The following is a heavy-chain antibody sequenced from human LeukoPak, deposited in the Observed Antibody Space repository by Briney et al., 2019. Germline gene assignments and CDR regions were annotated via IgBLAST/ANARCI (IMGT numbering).Heavy chain of an antibody. Sequence: ASVKVSCKASGYTFTGYYMHWVRQAPGQGLEWMGWINPNSGGTNYAQKFQGRVTMTRDMSISTAYMELSRLRSDDTAVYYCRLLKTMIVEYWGQGTLVTVSS. CDR2: INPNSGGT. CDR3: RLLKTMIVEY. J-gene: IGHJ4*02. D-gene: IGHD3-22*01. CDR1: GYTFTGYY. V-gene: IGHV1-2*02.